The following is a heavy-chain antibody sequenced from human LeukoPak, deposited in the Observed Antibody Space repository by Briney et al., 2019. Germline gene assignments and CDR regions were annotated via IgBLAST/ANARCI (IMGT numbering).Heavy chain of an antibody. D-gene: IGHD5-18*01. J-gene: IGHJ4*02. CDR3: ARYRGYSYGFDY. Sequence: RASVKVSCKASGYTFTGYYMHWVRQAPAQGLDWMGWINPNSGGTNYAQKFQGRVTMTGDTSSSTAYMELSRLRSDDTAVYYCARYRGYSYGFDYWGQGTLVTVSS. CDR2: INPNSGGT. CDR1: GYTFTGYY. V-gene: IGHV1-2*02.